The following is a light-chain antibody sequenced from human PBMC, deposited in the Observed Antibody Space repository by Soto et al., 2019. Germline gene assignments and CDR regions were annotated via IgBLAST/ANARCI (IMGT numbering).Light chain of an antibody. CDR1: SSDIGTYDY. J-gene: IGLJ1*01. Sequence: QSALTQPPSASGSLGQSVTISCTGSSSDIGTYDYVSWYQQHPGRAPKLIIFEVSKRPSGVPDRFSGSKSGNTASLIVSGLQXDDEAEYHCTSYTGDDFTFVFGTGTKV. CDR3: TSYTGDDFTFV. V-gene: IGLV2-8*01. CDR2: EVS.